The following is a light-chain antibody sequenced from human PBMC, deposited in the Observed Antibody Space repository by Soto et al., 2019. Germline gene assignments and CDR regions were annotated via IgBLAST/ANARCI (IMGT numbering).Light chain of an antibody. Sequence: EIVLTQSPGTLSLSPGERATLSCRASQSVSSSYLAWYQQKPGQAPRLLIYGASSRATGIPDRFSGSGSGTDFTLTISRLEPEDFAVYYCQPYGSSPELTFGGGTKV. J-gene: IGKJ4*01. CDR1: QSVSSSY. CDR2: GAS. CDR3: QPYGSSPELT. V-gene: IGKV3-20*01.